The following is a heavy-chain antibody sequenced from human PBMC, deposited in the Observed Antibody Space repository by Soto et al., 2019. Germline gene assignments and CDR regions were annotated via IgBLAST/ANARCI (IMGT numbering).Heavy chain of an antibody. Sequence: PSETLSLTCTVSGGSISSYYWSWIRQPPGKGLEWIGYIYYSGSTNYNPSLKSRVAISVDTSKNQFSLKLGSVTAADTAVYYCVRNEYTYDPYYFDFWGQGSLVTVSS. J-gene: IGHJ4*02. D-gene: IGHD5-18*01. CDR3: VRNEYTYDPYYFDF. V-gene: IGHV4-59*08. CDR1: GGSISSYY. CDR2: IYYSGST.